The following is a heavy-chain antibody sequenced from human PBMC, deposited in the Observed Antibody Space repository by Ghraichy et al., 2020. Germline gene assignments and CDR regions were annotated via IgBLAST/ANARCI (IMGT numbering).Heavy chain of an antibody. CDR3: ARDPDYGGYSFFGN. D-gene: IGHD4-23*01. CDR1: GFTFNYYW. Sequence: GGSLRLSCAASGFTFNYYWMHWVRQAPGKGLVWVSRIKRDGSSTSYADYVKGRFTISRDNAKNTLYLQMNGLRAEDTAVYYCARDPDYGGYSFFGNWGLGTLVPGS. CDR2: IKRDGSST. V-gene: IGHV3-74*01. J-gene: IGHJ4*02.